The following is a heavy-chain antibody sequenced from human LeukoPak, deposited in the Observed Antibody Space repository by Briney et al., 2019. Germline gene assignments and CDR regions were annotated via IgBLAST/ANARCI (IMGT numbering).Heavy chain of an antibody. D-gene: IGHD3-9*01. Sequence: GESLKISSMVSGYSFTSYWIGWVRQMPGKGLECMGIIYPGDSDTRYSPSFQGQLTISADKSISTAYLQWSRLKASDTAMYYCARLDYDILTGYPPYYYYGMDVWGQGTTVTVSS. V-gene: IGHV5-51*01. CDR3: ARLDYDILTGYPPYYYYGMDV. CDR2: IYPGDSDT. J-gene: IGHJ6*02. CDR1: GYSFTSYW.